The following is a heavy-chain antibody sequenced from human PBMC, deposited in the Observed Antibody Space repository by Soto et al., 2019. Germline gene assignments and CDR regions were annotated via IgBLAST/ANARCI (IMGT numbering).Heavy chain of an antibody. D-gene: IGHD3-10*01. V-gene: IGHV3-7*01. Sequence: GGSLRLSCAASGFTFGSYWMSWVRQAPGKGLEWVANIKQDGSEKYYVDSVKGRFTISRDNAKNSLYLQMNSLRAEDTAVYYCARDYYGSGSYSYYYYYYMAVWGKGTTVTVSS. CDR1: GFTFGSYW. CDR2: IKQDGSEK. CDR3: ARDYYGSGSYSYYYYYYMAV. J-gene: IGHJ6*03.